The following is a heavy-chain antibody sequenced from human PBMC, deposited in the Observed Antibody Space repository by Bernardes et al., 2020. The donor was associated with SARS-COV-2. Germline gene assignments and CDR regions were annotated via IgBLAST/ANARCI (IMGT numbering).Heavy chain of an antibody. Sequence: GGSLRLSRAASGFTFSSYWMSWVRQAPGKGLEWVANIKQDGSEKYYVDSVKGRFTISRDNAKNSLYLQMNSLRAEDTAVYYCARVKYSSSSSGFDYWGQGTLVTVSS. CDR3: ARVKYSSSSSGFDY. V-gene: IGHV3-7*04. CDR2: IKQDGSEK. J-gene: IGHJ4*02. D-gene: IGHD6-6*01. CDR1: GFTFSSYW.